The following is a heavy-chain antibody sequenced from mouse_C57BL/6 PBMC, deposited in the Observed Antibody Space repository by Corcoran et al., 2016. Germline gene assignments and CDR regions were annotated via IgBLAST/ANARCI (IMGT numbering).Heavy chain of an antibody. CDR1: GYTFTTYG. Sequence: QIQWVQSGPELKKPGETVKISCKASGYTFTTYGMSWVKQAPGKGLKWMGWINTYSGVPTYADDFKGRFAFSLETSASTAYLQINNLKNEDTATYFCAREGDSNPYWYFDVWGTGTTVTVSS. CDR3: AREGDSNPYWYFDV. J-gene: IGHJ1*03. CDR2: INTYSGVP. D-gene: IGHD2-5*01. V-gene: IGHV9-3*01.